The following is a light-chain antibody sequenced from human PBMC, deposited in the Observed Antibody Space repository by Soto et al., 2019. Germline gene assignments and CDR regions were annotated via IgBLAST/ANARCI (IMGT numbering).Light chain of an antibody. V-gene: IGLV1-47*02. CDR1: SSNIGTFY. CDR3: AAWDDSVNAYV. J-gene: IGLJ1*01. CDR2: LDT. Sequence: QSVLTQPPSAASTPGQRVTLSCSGSSSNIGTFYVYWYQHLPGTAPRLLIYLDTQRPSGVPDRFSGSKSGTSASLAISGLRSEDEGNYYCAAWDDSVNAYVFGTGTKVIVL.